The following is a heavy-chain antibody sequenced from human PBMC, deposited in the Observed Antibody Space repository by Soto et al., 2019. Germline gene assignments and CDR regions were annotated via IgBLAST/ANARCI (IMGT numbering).Heavy chain of an antibody. J-gene: IGHJ4*02. Sequence: GGSMRLSCTTSGVTFGDYAMSWFRQAPGKGLEWVGFIRSKAYGGTTEYAASVKGRFTISRDDSKSIAYLQMNSLKTEDTAVYYCTRDRNSGYDPGYWGQGTLVTVSS. CDR1: GVTFGDYA. D-gene: IGHD5-12*01. CDR3: TRDRNSGYDPGY. CDR2: IRSKAYGGTT. V-gene: IGHV3-49*03.